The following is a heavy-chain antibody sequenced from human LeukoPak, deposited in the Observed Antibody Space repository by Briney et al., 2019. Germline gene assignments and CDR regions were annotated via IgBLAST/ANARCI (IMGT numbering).Heavy chain of an antibody. D-gene: IGHD3-10*01. J-gene: IGHJ6*03. CDR2: ISTSSSYI. Sequence: TGGSLRLSCAASGFTFSNYNMNWVRQAPGKGLEWVSFISTSSSYIYYADSVKGRFTISRHNAKNSLYLQMNSLRAEDTAVYYCARDITMAYYMDVWGKGTTVTVSS. CDR1: GFTFSNYN. CDR3: ARDITMAYYMDV. V-gene: IGHV3-21*01.